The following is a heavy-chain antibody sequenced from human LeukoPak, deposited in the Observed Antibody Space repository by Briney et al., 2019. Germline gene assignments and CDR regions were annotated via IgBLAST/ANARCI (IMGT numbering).Heavy chain of an antibody. CDR1: GYTFTTYI. D-gene: IGHD3-22*01. V-gene: IGHV7-4-1*02. CDR3: ARGPERTRYYDSSGYQIDY. J-gene: IGHJ4*02. CDR2: INTNTGNP. Sequence: GASVKVSCKASGYTFTTYIMNWVRQAPGQGLEWMGWINTNTGNPTYAQGFTGRFVFSLDTSVSTAYLQISSLKAEDTALYYCARGPERTRYYDSSGYQIDYWGQGTLVTVSS.